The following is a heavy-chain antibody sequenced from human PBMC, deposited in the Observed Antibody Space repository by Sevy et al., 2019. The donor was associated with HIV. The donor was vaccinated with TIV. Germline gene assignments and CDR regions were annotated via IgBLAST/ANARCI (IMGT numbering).Heavy chain of an antibody. Sequence: VGSLRLSCAASGFTFSGPAMHWVRQAPGKALEWVAVISYDGSKKYYADSVKGRFTISRDNSKNTLYLELNSLRDEDTAVYYCVNAQDVWDFDYWGQGALVTVSS. V-gene: IGHV3-30*18. J-gene: IGHJ4*02. CDR2: ISYDGSKK. D-gene: IGHD7-27*01. CDR3: VNAQDVWDFDY. CDR1: GFTFSGPA.